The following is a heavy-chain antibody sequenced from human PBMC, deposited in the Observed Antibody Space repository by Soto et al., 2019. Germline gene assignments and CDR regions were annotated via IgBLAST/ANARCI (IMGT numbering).Heavy chain of an antibody. Sequence: KTSETLSLTCSVSGGSVRSNSWTWIRQPPGKGLEWVGFLYSSGSTIYNPSLKSRVTLSLDTSKNQFSLKLSSVTAADTAMYFCARLYCSNTSCTGFDPWVQGTLVTAPQ. D-gene: IGHD2-2*01. J-gene: IGHJ5*02. CDR3: ARLYCSNTSCTGFDP. V-gene: IGHV4-59*02. CDR1: GGSVRSNS. CDR2: LYSSGST.